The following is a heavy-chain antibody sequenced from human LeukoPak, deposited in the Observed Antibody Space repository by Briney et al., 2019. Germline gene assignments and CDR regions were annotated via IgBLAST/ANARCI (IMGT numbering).Heavy chain of an antibody. CDR1: GFTFSNYW. CDR2: IKQEGSEK. J-gene: IGHJ4*02. CDR3: ARGRYNSGWYPDYFDY. D-gene: IGHD6-19*01. V-gene: IGHV3-7*01. Sequence: GGSLRLSCVASGFTFSNYWTSGVRQAPGKGLEWVANIKQEGSEKYYVDSVKGRFTISRDNAKNSLYLQMNSLRAEDTTVYYCARGRYNSGWYPDYFDYWGQGALVTVSS.